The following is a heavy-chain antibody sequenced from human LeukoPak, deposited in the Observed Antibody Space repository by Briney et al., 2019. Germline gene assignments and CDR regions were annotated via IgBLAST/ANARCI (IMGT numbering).Heavy chain of an antibody. CDR1: GFTFSSYA. V-gene: IGHV3-23*01. J-gene: IGHJ4*02. CDR2: IRGSGAQT. Sequence: GGSLRLSCAASGFTFSSYAMSWVRQAPGKGLEWVSAIRGSGAQTFYADSVKGRFTISRDNPRNTLYLDMSSLRAEDTAVYYCAKTLPYEVYCSGDCPYLFEYWGRGTLVTVSS. D-gene: IGHD2-21*02. CDR3: AKTLPYEVYCSGDCPYLFEY.